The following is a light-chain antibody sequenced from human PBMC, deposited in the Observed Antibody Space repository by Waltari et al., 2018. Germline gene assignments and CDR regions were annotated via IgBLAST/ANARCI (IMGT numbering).Light chain of an antibody. CDR1: QSLSSS. CDR3: QQYNNWPSYT. J-gene: IGKJ2*01. Sequence: EIVLTQSPATMSVSPGERATLSCRASQSLSSSLAWYQQTPGQAPRLLSYCASTRATGIPARFSGRGSETDFTLTISSLQSEDFAVYYCQQYNNWPSYTFGQGTKLEIK. CDR2: CAS. V-gene: IGKV3-15*01.